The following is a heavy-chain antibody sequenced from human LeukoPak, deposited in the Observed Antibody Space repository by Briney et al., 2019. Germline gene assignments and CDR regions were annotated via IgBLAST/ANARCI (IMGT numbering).Heavy chain of an antibody. Sequence: PSETLSLTCTVSGGSISSSSYYWGWIRQPPGKGLEWIGSIYYSRSTYYNPSLKSRVTISVDTSKNQFSLKLSSVTAADTAVYYCARHDGAVARGWFDPWGQGTLVTVSS. D-gene: IGHD6-19*01. V-gene: IGHV4-39*01. CDR3: ARHDGAVARGWFDP. CDR1: GGSISSSSYY. J-gene: IGHJ5*02. CDR2: IYYSRST.